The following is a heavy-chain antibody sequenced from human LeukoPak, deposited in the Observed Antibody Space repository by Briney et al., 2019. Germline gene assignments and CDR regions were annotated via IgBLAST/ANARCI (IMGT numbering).Heavy chain of an antibody. CDR3: ARAYDSSGYYLSYFDY. CDR2: IYYSGST. D-gene: IGHD3-22*01. J-gene: IGHJ4*02. CDR1: GGSIGSYY. V-gene: IGHV4-59*01. Sequence: PSETLSLTCTVSGGSIGSYYWSWIRQPPGKGLEWIGYIYYSGSTNYNPSLKSRVTISVDTSKNQFSLKLSSVTAADTAVYYCARAYDSSGYYLSYFDYWGQGTLVTVSS.